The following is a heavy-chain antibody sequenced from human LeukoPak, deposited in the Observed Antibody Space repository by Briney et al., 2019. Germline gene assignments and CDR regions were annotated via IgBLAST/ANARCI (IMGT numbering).Heavy chain of an antibody. D-gene: IGHD2-2*01. CDR1: GFTFSSYA. CDR2: FSGSGGNT. CDR3: AKDLTTDCSSTSCPLSFDY. Sequence: GGSLRLSCAASGFTFSSYAMSWVRQAPGKGLEWVSAFSGSGGNTFYADSVKGRFTISRDNSKNTLYLQMSSLRAEDTAVYYCAKDLTTDCSSTSCPLSFDYWGQGTLVTVSS. J-gene: IGHJ4*02. V-gene: IGHV3-23*01.